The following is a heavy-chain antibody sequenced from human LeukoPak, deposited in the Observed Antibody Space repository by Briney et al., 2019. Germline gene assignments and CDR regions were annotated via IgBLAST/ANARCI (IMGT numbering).Heavy chain of an antibody. CDR2: MNPNSGNT. CDR3: ARGSHRGSLYYDFWSGYPPNYYYYGMDV. CDR1: GYTFTSYD. V-gene: IGHV1-8*01. Sequence: VKVSCKASGYTFTSYDINWVRQATGQGLEWMGWMNPNSGNTGYAQKFQGRVTMTRNTSISTAYMELSSLRSEDTAVYYCARGSHRGSLYYDFWSGYPPNYYYYGMDVWGQGTTVTVSS. J-gene: IGHJ6*02. D-gene: IGHD3-3*01.